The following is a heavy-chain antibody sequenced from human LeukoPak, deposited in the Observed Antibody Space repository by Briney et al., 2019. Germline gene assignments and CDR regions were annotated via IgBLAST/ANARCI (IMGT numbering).Heavy chain of an antibody. V-gene: IGHV3-7*01. J-gene: IGHJ4*02. CDR2: IKQDGSEK. CDR3: ARDRRDGYSSSWSY. Sequence: GGSLRLSCAASGFTFSSYWMSWVRQAPEKGLEWVANIKQDGSEKYYVDSVKGRFTISRDNAKNSLYLQMNSLRAEDTAVYYCARDRRDGYSSSWSYWGQGTLVTVSS. D-gene: IGHD6-13*01. CDR1: GFTFSSYW.